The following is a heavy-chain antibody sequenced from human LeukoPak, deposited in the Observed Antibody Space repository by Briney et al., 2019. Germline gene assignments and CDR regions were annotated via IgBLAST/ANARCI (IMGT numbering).Heavy chain of an antibody. D-gene: IGHD3-22*01. CDR2: IKTDGSQI. Sequence: GGSLRLSCVASGFTFSSYWMTWVRQAPGKGLEWVANIKTDGSQIYYVDSVKGRFTISRDNAKNSLYLQMNSLGAEDTAVYYCARDNYYDSSGYYLDYYYYMDVWGKGTTVTISS. J-gene: IGHJ6*03. CDR1: GFTFSSYW. CDR3: ARDNYYDSSGYYLDYYYYMDV. V-gene: IGHV3-7*01.